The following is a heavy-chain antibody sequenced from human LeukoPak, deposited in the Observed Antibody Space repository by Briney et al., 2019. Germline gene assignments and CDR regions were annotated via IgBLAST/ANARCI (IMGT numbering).Heavy chain of an antibody. CDR2: IKSKTNGGTT. D-gene: IGHD3-16*01. V-gene: IGHV3-15*01. CDR3: FTLRGIDY. CDR1: GFTFSDAW. Sequence: GGSLRLSCAASGFTFSDAWMSWVRQAPGEGLEWVGRIKSKTNGGTTDYAAPVMGRFTVSRDDSKNTLYLQMNNLRADDTAVYYCFTLRGIDYWGQGALVTVSS. J-gene: IGHJ4*02.